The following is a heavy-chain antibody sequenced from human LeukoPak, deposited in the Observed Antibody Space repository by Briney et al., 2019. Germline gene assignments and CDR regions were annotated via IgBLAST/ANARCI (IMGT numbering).Heavy chain of an antibody. J-gene: IGHJ3*02. V-gene: IGHV4-38-2*02. Sequence: SETLSLTCTVSGYSISSGYYWGWIRQPPGKGLEWIGHIFYSGNIYYNPSLKSRVTISRDTSKNQFSLNLSSVTAADTAVYYCAKATPVSGFDGFDIWGQGTMVTVSS. CDR3: AKATPVSGFDGFDI. CDR2: IFYSGNI. D-gene: IGHD3-10*01. CDR1: GYSISSGYY.